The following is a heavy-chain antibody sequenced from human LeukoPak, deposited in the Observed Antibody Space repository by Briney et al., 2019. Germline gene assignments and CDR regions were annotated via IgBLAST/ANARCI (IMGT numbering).Heavy chain of an antibody. Sequence: GGSLRLSCAASGFTFSRFAMNWVRQAPGKGLGWISYINTDSSDIHYADSVKGRFTISRDNARNTLFLQLSSLRAEDSAVYYCARDTFQPGLIDSWGQGTLVTVSS. CDR3: ARDTFQPGLIDS. V-gene: IGHV3-21*05. CDR1: GFTFSRFA. D-gene: IGHD2-2*01. CDR2: INTDSSDI. J-gene: IGHJ4*02.